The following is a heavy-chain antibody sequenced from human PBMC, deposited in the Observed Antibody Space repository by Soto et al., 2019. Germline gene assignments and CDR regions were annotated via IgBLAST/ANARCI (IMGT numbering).Heavy chain of an antibody. D-gene: IGHD2-15*01. CDR3: AREGDCSGGSCYSGFDY. J-gene: IGHJ4*02. CDR2: IYYSGST. V-gene: IGHV4-30-4*01. CDR1: GGSISSGDYY. Sequence: QVQLQESGPGLVKPSQTLSLTCTVSGGSISSGDYYWSWIRQPPGKGLEWIGYIYYSGSTYYNPSLKSRVTISVDPSKNQFSLKLSSVTAADTAVYYCAREGDCSGGSCYSGFDYWGQGTLVTVSS.